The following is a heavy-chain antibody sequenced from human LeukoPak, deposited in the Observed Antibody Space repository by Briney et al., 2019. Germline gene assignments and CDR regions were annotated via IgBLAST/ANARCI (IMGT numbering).Heavy chain of an antibody. D-gene: IGHD1-1*01. J-gene: IGHJ5*02. CDR2: ISSSGNAI. V-gene: IGHV3-21*01. CDR1: GFTFSSYA. CDR3: ARHDVAWNDVYWFDP. Sequence: GGSLRLSCAASGFTFSSYAMSWVRQAPGKGLEWVSSISSSGNAINYADSVKGRFTISRDNANNSLSLQMSSLRAEDTAVYYCARHDVAWNDVYWFDPWGQGTLVTVSS.